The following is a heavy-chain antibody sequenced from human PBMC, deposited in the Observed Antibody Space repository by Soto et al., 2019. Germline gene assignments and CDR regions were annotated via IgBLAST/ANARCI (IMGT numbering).Heavy chain of an antibody. CDR1: GGSISSGGYS. V-gene: IGHV4-30-2*01. D-gene: IGHD3-16*01. Sequence: ASETLSLTCAVSGGSISSGGYSWSWIRQPPGKGLEWIGYIYHSGSTYYNPSLKSRVTISVDRSKNQFSLKLSSVTAADTAVYYCVRLIGNSWLDSWGQGTLVTVSS. CDR3: VRLIGNSWLDS. CDR2: IYHSGST. J-gene: IGHJ5*01.